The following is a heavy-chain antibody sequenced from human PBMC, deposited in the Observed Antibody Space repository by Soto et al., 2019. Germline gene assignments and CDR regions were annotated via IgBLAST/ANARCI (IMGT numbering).Heavy chain of an antibody. J-gene: IGHJ4*02. Sequence: SSETLSLTCAVYGGSFNSFYWSWIRQAPGKGLEWIGEINHSGRTNYNPSLKSRVTILVDPSKNQFSLNLTSVTAADTAVYYCAREYSSSYYFADWGQGTLVTVS. CDR2: INHSGRT. CDR3: AREYSSSYYFAD. CDR1: GGSFNSFY. D-gene: IGHD6-6*01. V-gene: IGHV4-34*01.